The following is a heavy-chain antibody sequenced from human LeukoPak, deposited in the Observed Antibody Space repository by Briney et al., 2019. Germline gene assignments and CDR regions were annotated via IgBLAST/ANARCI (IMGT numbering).Heavy chain of an antibody. V-gene: IGHV4-59*01. CDR3: ARLDSRGWYSYFDY. D-gene: IGHD6-19*01. CDR1: GGSISSYY. J-gene: IGHJ4*02. CDR2: IYYSGST. Sequence: PSETLSLTCTVSGGSISSYYWSWIRQPPGKGLEWIGYIYYSGSTNYNPSLKSRVTISVDTSKNQFSLKLSSVTAADTAVYYCARLDSRGWYSYFDYWGQGTLVTVSS.